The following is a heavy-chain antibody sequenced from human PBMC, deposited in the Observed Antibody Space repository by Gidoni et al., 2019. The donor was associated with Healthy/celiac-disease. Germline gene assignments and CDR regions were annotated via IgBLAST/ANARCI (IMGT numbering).Heavy chain of an antibody. CDR2: ISGSSVTI. D-gene: IGHD3-22*01. Sequence: VQLVESGGGLVQPGGSLRLSCAASGFTFSSYSMNWVRQAPGKGLEWVSYISGSSVTIYYADSMKGRFTISRDNAKNSLYLQMKSLRAEDTAVYYCARADDSSGYSSDYWGQGTLVTVSS. CDR1: GFTFSSYS. CDR3: ARADDSSGYSSDY. J-gene: IGHJ4*02. V-gene: IGHV3-48*01.